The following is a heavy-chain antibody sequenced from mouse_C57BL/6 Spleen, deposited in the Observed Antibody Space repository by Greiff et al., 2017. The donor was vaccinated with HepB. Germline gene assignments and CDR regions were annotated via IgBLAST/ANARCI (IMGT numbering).Heavy chain of an antibody. CDR3: APSPDGYYDDYAMDY. Sequence: QVQLQQPGAELVKPGASVKLSCKASGYTFTSYWMHWVKQRPGQGLEWIGMIHPNSGSTNYNEKFKSKATLTVDKSSSTAYMQLSSLTSEDSAVYYWAPSPDGYYDDYAMDYWGQGTSVTVSS. CDR1: GYTFTSYW. J-gene: IGHJ4*01. CDR2: IHPNSGST. V-gene: IGHV1-64*01. D-gene: IGHD2-3*01.